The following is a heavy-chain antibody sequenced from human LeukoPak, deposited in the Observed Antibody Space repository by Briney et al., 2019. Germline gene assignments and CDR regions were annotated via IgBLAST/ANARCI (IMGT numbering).Heavy chain of an antibody. V-gene: IGHV1-18*01. J-gene: IGHJ4*02. CDR2: ISAYNGNT. Sequence: ASVKVSCKASGYTFTSYGISWVRQAPGQGLEWMGWISAYNGNTNYAQKLQGRVTIATDTSTSTAYMELRSLRSDDTAVYYCARDLFPDIVVVPAAHPYYFDYWGQGTLVTVSS. CDR1: GYTFTSYG. CDR3: ARDLFPDIVVVPAAHPYYFDY. D-gene: IGHD2-2*01.